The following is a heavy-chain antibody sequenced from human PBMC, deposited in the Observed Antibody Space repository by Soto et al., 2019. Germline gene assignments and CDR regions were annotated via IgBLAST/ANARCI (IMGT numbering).Heavy chain of an antibody. V-gene: IGHV4-59*12. CDR2: ILHTGGT. J-gene: IGHJ4*02. D-gene: IGHD3-10*01. CDR3: ARLQFGEGFDY. Sequence: PSETLSLTCTVSGGSMRNYFWTWIRQPPGKGLEWIGYILHTGGTQYNPSLKSRVSMSVDKSKNQFSLHLTSVTAADTAVYYCARLQFGEGFDYWGQGALVTVSS. CDR1: GGSMRNYF.